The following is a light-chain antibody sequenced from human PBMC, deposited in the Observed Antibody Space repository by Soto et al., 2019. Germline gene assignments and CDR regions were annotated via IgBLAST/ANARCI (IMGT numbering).Light chain of an antibody. Sequence: EIVLTQSPGTLSLSPGERATLSCRASQSVSSSYLAWYQQKPGQAPRLLIYGASSRATGIPDRFSGSGSGKELTLTISRLEPEDFAVYYCQQYGSSPNTFGQGTKLEIK. CDR3: QQYGSSPNT. CDR2: GAS. J-gene: IGKJ2*01. CDR1: QSVSSSY. V-gene: IGKV3-20*01.